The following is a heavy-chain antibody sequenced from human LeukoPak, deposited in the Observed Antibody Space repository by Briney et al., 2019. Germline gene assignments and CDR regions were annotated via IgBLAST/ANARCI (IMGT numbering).Heavy chain of an antibody. CDR1: GFTFSSYS. D-gene: IGHD6-19*01. V-gene: IGHV3-48*04. CDR3: AKISNGWYMRN. J-gene: IGHJ4*02. Sequence: GGSLRLSCAASGFTFSSYSMNWVRQAPGKGLEWVSYISSGSSTIYYADSVKGRFTISRDNAKNSVYLQMDSLRAEDTAVYYCAKISNGWYMRNWGQGTLVTVSS. CDR2: ISSGSSTI.